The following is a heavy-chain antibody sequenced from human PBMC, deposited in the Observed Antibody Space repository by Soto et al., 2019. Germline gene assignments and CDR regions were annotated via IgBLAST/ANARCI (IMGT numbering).Heavy chain of an antibody. CDR2: IYKSATT. CDR3: ARGRYCLTGRCFPNWFDS. CDR1: GDSISTVGYF. D-gene: IGHD2-15*01. J-gene: IGHJ5*01. Sequence: SETLSLTCSVSGDSISTVGYFWAWIRQPPGQALEYIGYIYKSATTYYNPSFESRVAISLDTSKSQFSLNVTSVTAADTAVYFCARGRYCLTGRCFPNWFDSWGQGTLVTVSS. V-gene: IGHV4-30-4*01.